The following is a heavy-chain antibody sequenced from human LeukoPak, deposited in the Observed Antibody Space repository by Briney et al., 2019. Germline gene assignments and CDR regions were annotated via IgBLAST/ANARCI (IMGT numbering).Heavy chain of an antibody. CDR3: GKDKGELYFDY. Sequence: HPGGSLRLSCAASGFTFSSYAMSWVRQAPGKGLEWVSAISGSGGSTYYADSVKGRFTISRDNSKNTLYLQRNSLRAKDTAVYSCGKDKGELYFDYWGQGTLVTVSS. D-gene: IGHD1-26*01. CDR2: ISGSGGST. J-gene: IGHJ4*02. CDR1: GFTFSSYA. V-gene: IGHV3-23*01.